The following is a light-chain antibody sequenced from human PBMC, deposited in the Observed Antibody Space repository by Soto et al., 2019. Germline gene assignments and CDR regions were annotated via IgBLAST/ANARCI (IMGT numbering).Light chain of an antibody. Sequence: QAVVTQPPSVSAAPGQKVTISCSGSSSNIGKNYVSWYQQLPGTAPKLLIYENNKRPSGIPDRMSGSTSGTSATLGITGLQTGDEADYYCGAWDSSLSAGVFGGGTKLTVL. J-gene: IGLJ3*02. CDR1: SSNIGKNY. CDR2: ENN. V-gene: IGLV1-51*02. CDR3: GAWDSSLSAGV.